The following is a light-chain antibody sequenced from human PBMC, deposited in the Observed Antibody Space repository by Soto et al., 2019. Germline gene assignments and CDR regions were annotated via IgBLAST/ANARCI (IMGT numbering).Light chain of an antibody. CDR3: QHDSRYPLS. Sequence: DIRMTQSPSTLSASVGDRVTITCRASQTISYWLAWLQLKPGKAPKVLIYQASTFGSGVPSRFSGSGSGTEFTLTITSLQPDDVATYYCQHDSRYPLSFGGRTTVEI. CDR2: QAS. V-gene: IGKV1-5*03. CDR1: QTISYW. J-gene: IGKJ4*01.